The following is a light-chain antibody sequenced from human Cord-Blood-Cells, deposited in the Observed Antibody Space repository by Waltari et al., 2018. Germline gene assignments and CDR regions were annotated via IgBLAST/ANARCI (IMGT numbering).Light chain of an antibody. CDR2: LVS. V-gene: IGKV2-28*01. CDR3: MQARQTPMYT. J-gene: IGKJ2*01. CDR1: QSLLHSNGYNY. Sequence: DIVMTKPPPSLPVTSGAPASISCRSSQSLLHSNGYNYLDWYLQEPGQSPQLLIYLVSNRAAGVPHRFSGRAAGTYFTLKISRVEADDVGVYYCMQARQTPMYTFGQGTKLEIK.